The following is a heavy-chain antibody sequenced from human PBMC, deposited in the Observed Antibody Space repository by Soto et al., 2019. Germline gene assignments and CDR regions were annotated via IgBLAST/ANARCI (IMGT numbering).Heavy chain of an antibody. CDR3: VRDVCSGGLCKVFDY. J-gene: IGHJ4*02. CDR2: IDGVGTVI. CDR1: GFTFSSYW. D-gene: IGHD2-15*01. V-gene: IGHV3-74*01. Sequence: EVHLVESGGDLVQPGGSLRLSCAASGFTFSSYWMHWARQAPGKGLVWLSSIDGVGTVIPHADSVKGRFTVSRDNAKNTLYLQMNGLRAEDTAVYYCVRDVCSGGLCKVFDYWGQGTPVTVSS.